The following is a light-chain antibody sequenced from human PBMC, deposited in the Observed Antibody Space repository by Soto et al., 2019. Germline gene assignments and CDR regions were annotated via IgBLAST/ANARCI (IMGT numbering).Light chain of an antibody. Sequence: EIVLTQSPGTLSLSPGERATLSCRASQSVSSSYLAWYQQKPGQAPRLLIYGASSRATGIPDRFSGSGSGTDFTITISRLEPGDFAVYYCQQYGSSPRTFGQGTKEEIK. CDR3: QQYGSSPRT. J-gene: IGKJ1*01. CDR2: GAS. V-gene: IGKV3-20*01. CDR1: QSVSSSY.